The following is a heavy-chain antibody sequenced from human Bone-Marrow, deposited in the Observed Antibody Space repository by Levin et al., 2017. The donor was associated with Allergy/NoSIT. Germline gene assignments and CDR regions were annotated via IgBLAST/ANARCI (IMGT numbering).Heavy chain of an antibody. CDR3: ARKYSSSSGIDS. D-gene: IGHD6-6*01. CDR2: INPGGDST. J-gene: IGHJ4*02. Sequence: GASVKDSCKGSGYTITNDFMHWVRLAPGQGLDWLGVINPGGDSTSNTENFQGRLILTSDTSANSVYMALRNLRSDDTAIYYCARKYSSSSGIDSWGQGTLVTVSS. CDR1: GYTITNDF. V-gene: IGHV1-46*01.